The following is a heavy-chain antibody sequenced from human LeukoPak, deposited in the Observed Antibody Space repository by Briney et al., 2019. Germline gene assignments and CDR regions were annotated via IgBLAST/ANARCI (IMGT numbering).Heavy chain of an antibody. D-gene: IGHD2-2*01. CDR2: IRYDGSNK. V-gene: IGHV3-30*02. CDR1: GWTFSSYG. J-gene: IGHJ5*02. Sequence: GGSLRLSCAASGWTFSSYGMHWVREAPVKGLRRGAVIRYDGSNKYYGDCVKGRFTIARDNSKDPLYLQMNSLRAEDTAVYYCGKCGTSCYGWFDPWGQGTLVTVSS. CDR3: GKCGTSCYGWFDP.